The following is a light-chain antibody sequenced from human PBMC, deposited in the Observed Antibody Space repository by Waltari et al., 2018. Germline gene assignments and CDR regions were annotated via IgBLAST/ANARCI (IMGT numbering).Light chain of an antibody. V-gene: IGKV4-1*01. CDR2: WAS. CDR3: QQHYDTPLT. CDR1: QSVFYNSNNKNY. Sequence: DIVMTQSPDSLAVSLGERATINCKSSQSVFYNSNNKNYLAWYQHKPGQPPKLLIYWASTRESGFPDRVSGSGSGTDFTLTISSLQAEDVAVYYCQQHYDTPLTFGPGTKVDVK. J-gene: IGKJ3*01.